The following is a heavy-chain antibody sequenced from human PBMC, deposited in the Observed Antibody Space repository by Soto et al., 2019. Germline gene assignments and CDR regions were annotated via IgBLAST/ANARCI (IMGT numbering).Heavy chain of an antibody. D-gene: IGHD2-2*02. CDR2: IYPGDSNT. CDR1: GYIFTSYC. Sequence: LKIACQSAGYIFTSYCIGWVRQMPGKGLEWMGIIYPGDSNTRYSPSFQGQVTISADKSVSTAYLQWSSLKASDTAMYYCARQGYCSITACYTVDYWGQGTLVTVSS. J-gene: IGHJ4*02. V-gene: IGHV5-51*01. CDR3: ARQGYCSITACYTVDY.